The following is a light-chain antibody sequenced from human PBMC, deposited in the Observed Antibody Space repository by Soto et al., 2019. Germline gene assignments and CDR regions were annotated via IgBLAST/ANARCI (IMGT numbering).Light chain of an antibody. V-gene: IGKV1-5*01. CDR2: DAS. CDR1: QSISGW. Sequence: DIQMTQSPFTLSSSVGDRVTITCRASQSISGWLAWYQQKPGKAPNLLISDASSLESGVPSRFSGSGSGTEFALTISGLQADDFASYCCQQYSSYSSFGQGTKLEIK. J-gene: IGKJ1*01. CDR3: QQYSSYSS.